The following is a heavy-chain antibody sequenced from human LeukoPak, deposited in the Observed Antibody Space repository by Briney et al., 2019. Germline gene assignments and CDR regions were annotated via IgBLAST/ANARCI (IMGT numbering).Heavy chain of an antibody. D-gene: IGHD2-15*01. CDR1: GFTVSSNY. Sequence: GGSLRLSCAASGFTVSSNYMSWVRQAPGKGLEWVANIKQDGSEKYYVNSVKGRFTISRDNSKNTLYLQMNSLRAEDTAVYYCAKDSSPVVVAATPGYWGQGTLVTVSS. V-gene: IGHV3-7*01. CDR3: AKDSSPVVVAATPGY. CDR2: IKQDGSEK. J-gene: IGHJ4*02.